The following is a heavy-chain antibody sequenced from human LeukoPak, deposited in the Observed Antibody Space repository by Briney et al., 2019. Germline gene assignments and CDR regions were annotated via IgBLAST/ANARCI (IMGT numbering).Heavy chain of an antibody. CDR2: INPNSGGT. V-gene: IGHV1-2*06. CDR1: GYTFTSYG. J-gene: IGHJ4*02. D-gene: IGHD2-15*01. Sequence: ASVKVSCKASGYTFTSYGISWVRQAPGQGLEWMGRINPNSGGTNYAQKFQGRVTMTRDTSISTAYVELSRLRSDDTAVYYCATGRAPAAYDYWGQGTLVTVSS. CDR3: ATGRAPAAYDY.